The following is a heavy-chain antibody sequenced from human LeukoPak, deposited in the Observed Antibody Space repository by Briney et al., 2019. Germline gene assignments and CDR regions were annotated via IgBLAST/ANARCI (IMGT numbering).Heavy chain of an antibody. J-gene: IGHJ5*02. CDR1: GGSISSGGYY. CDR2: IYHSGST. V-gene: IGHV4-30-2*01. CDR3: ARGSSWYVDP. Sequence: RASETLSLTCTVSGGSISSGGYYWSWIRQPPGKGLEWIGYIYHSGSTYYNPSLKSRVTISVDRSKNQFSLKLSSVTAADTAVYYCARGSSWYVDPWGQGTLVTVSS. D-gene: IGHD6-13*01.